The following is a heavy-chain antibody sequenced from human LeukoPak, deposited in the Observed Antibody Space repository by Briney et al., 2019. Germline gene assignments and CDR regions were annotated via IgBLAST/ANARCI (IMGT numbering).Heavy chain of an antibody. CDR3: ARHLNSSSWLVYFDY. Sequence: GGSLRLSCAASGFTFSDYYMNWIRQAPGKGLEWVSYISSSSSYTNYADSVKGRFTISRDNAKNSLYLQMNSLRAEDTAVYYCARHLNSSSWLVYFDYWGQGTLVTVSS. CDR2: ISSSSSYT. CDR1: GFTFSDYY. V-gene: IGHV3-11*06. J-gene: IGHJ4*02. D-gene: IGHD6-13*01.